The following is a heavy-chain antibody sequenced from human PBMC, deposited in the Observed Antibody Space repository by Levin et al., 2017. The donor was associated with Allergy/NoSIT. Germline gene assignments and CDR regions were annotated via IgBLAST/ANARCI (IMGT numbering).Heavy chain of an antibody. CDR3: ARDECAWFGECYGPDV. Sequence: SQTLSLTCTVSGDSIRRGSYYWTWIRQLPGKGLEWIGFIPHSGSASYNPSLRSRLTLSLDTSKNQFSLKLASVTVADTAVFYCARDECAWFGECYGPDVWGKGTTVIVSS. CDR1: GDSIRRGSYY. CDR2: IPHSGSA. J-gene: IGHJ6*04. D-gene: IGHD3-10*01. V-gene: IGHV4-31*03.